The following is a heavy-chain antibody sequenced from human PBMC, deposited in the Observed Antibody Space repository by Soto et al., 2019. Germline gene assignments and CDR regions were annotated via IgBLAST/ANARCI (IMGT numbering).Heavy chain of an antibody. J-gene: IGHJ4*02. D-gene: IGHD3-3*01. V-gene: IGHV1-69*12. Sequence: QVQLVQSGAEVKKPGSAVKVSCKASGGSFSSYAISWVRQAPGQGLEWMGGIIPIFGTANYAQKFQGRVTITADESTSTAYMELSSLRSEDTAVYYCARVRVRFLEWLGSEGWGQGTLVSVSS. CDR2: IIPIFGTA. CDR3: ARVRVRFLEWLGSEG. CDR1: GGSFSSYA.